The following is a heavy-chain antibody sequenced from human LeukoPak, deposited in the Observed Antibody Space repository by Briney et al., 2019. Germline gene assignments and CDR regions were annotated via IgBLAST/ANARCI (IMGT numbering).Heavy chain of an antibody. CDR2: ISAYNGDT. J-gene: IGHJ4*02. Sequence: ASVKVSCKAFGYTFTNFGITWVRQAPGQGLEWMGWISAYNGDTKYGQNFQSRVTMTTDTSTSTAYMELRSLRSDDTAVYYCARVDTAAADTVDYWGQGTLVTVSS. V-gene: IGHV1-18*01. CDR3: ARVDTAAADTVDY. CDR1: GYTFTNFG. D-gene: IGHD6-13*01.